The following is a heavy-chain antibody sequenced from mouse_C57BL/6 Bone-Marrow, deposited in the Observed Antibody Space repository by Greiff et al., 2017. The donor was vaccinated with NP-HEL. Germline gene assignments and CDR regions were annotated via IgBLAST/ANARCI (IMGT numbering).Heavy chain of an antibody. CDR1: GFTFTDYY. V-gene: IGHV7-3*01. J-gene: IGHJ1*03. CDR2: IRHNANGYTT. D-gene: IGHD1-1*01. CDR3: SRYTGRGVYFDV. Sequence: EVKVVESGGGLVQPGGSLSLSCAASGFTFTDYYMSWVRQPPGQALEWLGFIRHNANGYTTEYSSSVKGRFTISRDNSQSILYLQMKALRAEDSATYYGSRYTGRGVYFDVWGTGTTVTVSA.